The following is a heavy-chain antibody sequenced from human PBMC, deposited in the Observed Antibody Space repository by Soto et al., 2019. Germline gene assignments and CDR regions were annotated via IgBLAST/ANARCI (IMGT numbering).Heavy chain of an antibody. D-gene: IGHD3-10*01. V-gene: IGHV1-18*01. J-gene: IGHJ4*02. CDR3: ARAWGDPEFDD. Sequence: NRVRQAPGQGLEWMGWISAYNGNTNYAQKLQGRVTMTTDTSTSTAYMELRSLRSDDTAVYYCARAWGDPEFDDWGRGTLVTVSS. CDR2: ISAYNGNT.